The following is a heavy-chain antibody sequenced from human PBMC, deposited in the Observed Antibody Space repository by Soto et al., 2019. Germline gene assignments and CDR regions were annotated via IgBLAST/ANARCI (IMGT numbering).Heavy chain of an antibody. D-gene: IGHD6-25*01. CDR2: INGYNGNT. J-gene: IGHJ4*02. V-gene: IGHV1-18*01. CDR3: ARGSGPVDFDH. CDR1: GYIFSNFG. Sequence: QVQLMQSGGEVKKPGASVKVSCKASGYIFSNFGVNWVRQAPGQGLEWMGWINGYNGNTNYAQKVQSRVTMTTDTSTSTVYMEVRSLTSDDTAVDFCARGSGPVDFDHWGQGTLVTVSS.